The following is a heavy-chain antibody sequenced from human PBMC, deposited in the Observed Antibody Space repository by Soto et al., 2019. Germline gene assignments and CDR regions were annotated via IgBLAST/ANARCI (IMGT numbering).Heavy chain of an antibody. CDR3: ARGRSTSGYPNFDP. D-gene: IGHD3-22*01. CDR1: GGSITTGDYS. J-gene: IGHJ5*02. Sequence: PSETLSLTCAVSGGSITTGDYSWNWIRQPPGKGLEWLGYIYHSGSTYYNPSLKGRATISVDRSKNHFSLRLSSVTAADTAAYYCARGRSTSGYPNFDPWGQGTLVTVSS. CDR2: IYHSGST. V-gene: IGHV4-30-2*01.